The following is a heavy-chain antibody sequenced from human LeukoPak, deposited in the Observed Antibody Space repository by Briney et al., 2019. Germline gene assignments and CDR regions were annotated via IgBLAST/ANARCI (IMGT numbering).Heavy chain of an antibody. CDR3: ARDLERYPISGNDRYYYYYCMDV. CDR2: ISAFNGNT. V-gene: IGHV1-18*01. CDR1: GYTFSNYG. D-gene: IGHD1-1*01. Sequence: ASVKVSCKTSGYTFSNYGISWVRQAPGRGLEWEGWISAFNGNTNYAPKLQDRVTLTTDTSTSTAYMELRSLRSDDTAVYFCARDLERYPISGNDRYYYYYCMDVWGKGTTVTVSS. J-gene: IGHJ6*03.